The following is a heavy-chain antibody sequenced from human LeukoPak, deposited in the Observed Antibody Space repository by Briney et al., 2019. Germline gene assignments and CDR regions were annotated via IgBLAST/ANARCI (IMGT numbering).Heavy chain of an antibody. D-gene: IGHD5-18*01. CDR3: ARAPRYSYGYYFYYMDV. J-gene: IGHJ6*03. Sequence: PSETLSLTCAVYGGSFSGYYWSWIRQPPGKGLEWIGEINHSGSTNYNPSLKSRVTISVDTSKNQFSLKLSSVTAADTAVYYCARAPRYSYGYYFYYMDVWGKGTTVTISS. CDR2: INHSGST. CDR1: GGSFSGYY. V-gene: IGHV4-34*01.